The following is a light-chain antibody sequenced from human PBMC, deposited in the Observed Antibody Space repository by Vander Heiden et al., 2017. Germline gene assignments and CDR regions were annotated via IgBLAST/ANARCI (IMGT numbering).Light chain of an antibody. J-gene: IGKJ3*01. V-gene: IGKV4-1*01. Sequence: DIVMTQSPDSLAVSLGERATINCKSSQSVLYSSNNKNYLAWYQQKPGQPPKLLIYWASTRESGVPDRFSGSGSGTDFTLTISSLQAEDVAVYYCQQYYSTPGFTFGHGTKVDIK. CDR1: QSVLYSSNNKNY. CDR2: WAS. CDR3: QQYYSTPGFT.